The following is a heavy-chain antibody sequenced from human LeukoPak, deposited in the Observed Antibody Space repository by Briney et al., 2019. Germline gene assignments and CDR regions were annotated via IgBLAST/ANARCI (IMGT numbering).Heavy chain of an antibody. J-gene: IGHJ4*02. CDR2: INPNSGGT. Sequence: GASVKVSCKASGYTFVGYHMHLMRQAPGQGLEWMGRINPNSGGTNYAQKFQGRVTMTRDTSISTAYMELSRLRSDDTAVYYCARDLHDSSGYLPGHWGQGTLVTGSS. V-gene: IGHV1-2*06. CDR1: GYTFVGYH. D-gene: IGHD3-22*01. CDR3: ARDLHDSSGYLPGH.